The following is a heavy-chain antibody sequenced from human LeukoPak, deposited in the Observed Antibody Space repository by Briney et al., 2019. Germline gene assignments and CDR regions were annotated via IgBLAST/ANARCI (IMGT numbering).Heavy chain of an antibody. CDR1: GFTFSSYP. CDR2: ISSNGGST. V-gene: IGHV3-64*01. Sequence: TGGSLRLSCAASGFTFSSYPMHWVRQAPGKGLEYVSCISSNGGSTYYANSVKGRFTISRDNSKNTLYLQMSSLRAEDMAVYYCARRQGGSGSYYYYLDVWGKGTTVTVSS. J-gene: IGHJ6*03. CDR3: ARRQGGSGSYYYYLDV. D-gene: IGHD3-10*01.